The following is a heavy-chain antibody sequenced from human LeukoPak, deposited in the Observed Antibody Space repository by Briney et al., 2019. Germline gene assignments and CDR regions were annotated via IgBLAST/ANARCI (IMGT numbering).Heavy chain of an antibody. CDR3: ARDPLRFLEWSDAFDI. Sequence: SETLSLTCTVSGGSISSYYWSWIRQPAGKGLEWIGRIYTSGSTNYNPSLKSRVTISVDTSKNQFSLKLSSVTAADTAVYYCARDPLRFLEWSDAFDIWGQGTMVTVSS. J-gene: IGHJ3*02. CDR2: IYTSGST. V-gene: IGHV4-4*07. D-gene: IGHD3-3*01. CDR1: GGSISSYY.